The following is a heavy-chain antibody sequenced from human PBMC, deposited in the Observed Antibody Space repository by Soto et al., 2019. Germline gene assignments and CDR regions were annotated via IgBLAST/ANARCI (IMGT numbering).Heavy chain of an antibody. CDR1: GFTFSSFW. J-gene: IGHJ5*02. V-gene: IGHV3-7*03. CDR2: IKQDGRDK. Sequence: EVHLVESGGDLVQPGGSLRLSCAASGFTFSSFWMSWVRQAPGKGPEWVAKIKQDGRDKNYANSVKGLFTISRDNAKNLLFLQMSSLRTEDTAVYYCARDWRCSGTDSCYSWFDPWGQGTLVTVSS. D-gene: IGHD2-15*01. CDR3: ARDWRCSGTDSCYSWFDP.